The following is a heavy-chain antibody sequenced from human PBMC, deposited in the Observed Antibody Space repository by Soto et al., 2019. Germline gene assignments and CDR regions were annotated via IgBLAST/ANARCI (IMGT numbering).Heavy chain of an antibody. Sequence: PSETLSLTCAVYGGSFSGYYWSWIRQPPGKGLEWIGEINHSGSTNYNPSLKSRVTISVDTSKNQFSLKLSSVTAADTAVYYCARGGGSGENPDYYYYMDVWGKGTTVTVSS. CDR3: ARGGGSGENPDYYYYMDV. D-gene: IGHD2-15*01. CDR2: INHSGST. J-gene: IGHJ6*03. V-gene: IGHV4-34*01. CDR1: GGSFSGYY.